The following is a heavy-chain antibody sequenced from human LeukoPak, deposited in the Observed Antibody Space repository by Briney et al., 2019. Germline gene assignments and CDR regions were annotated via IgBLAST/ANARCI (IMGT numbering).Heavy chain of an antibody. J-gene: IGHJ4*02. V-gene: IGHV4-39*07. Sequence: SETLSPTCTVSGGSISSSSYYWGWIRQPPGKGLEWIGSIYYSGSTYYNPSLKSRVTISVDTSKNQFSLKLSSVTAADTAVYYCARDLGPYSSSSEVRYWGQGTLVTVSS. D-gene: IGHD6-6*01. CDR1: GGSISSSSYY. CDR3: ARDLGPYSSSSEVRY. CDR2: IYYSGST.